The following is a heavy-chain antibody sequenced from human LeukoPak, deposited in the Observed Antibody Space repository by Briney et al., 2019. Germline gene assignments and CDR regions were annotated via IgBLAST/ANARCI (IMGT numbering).Heavy chain of an antibody. D-gene: IGHD2-21*02. CDR2: ISYDGSNK. CDR3: ARDPVVVGTSDYFDY. CDR1: GFTFSSYA. J-gene: IGHJ4*02. Sequence: GGSLRLSCAASGFTFSSYAMHWVRQAPGKGLEWVAVISYDGSNKYYADSVEGRFTISRDNSKNTLYLQMNSLRAEDTAVYYCARDPVVVGTSDYFDYWGQGTLVTVSS. V-gene: IGHV3-30-3*01.